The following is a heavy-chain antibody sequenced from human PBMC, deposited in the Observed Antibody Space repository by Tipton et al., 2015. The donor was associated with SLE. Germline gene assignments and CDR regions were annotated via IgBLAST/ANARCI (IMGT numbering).Heavy chain of an antibody. D-gene: IGHD7-27*01. V-gene: IGHV1-18*01. Sequence: QSGPEVKKPGASVNVSCKASGYMFNRYGITWVRQAPGQGLEWMGWVSSYNGDTKLAQKFQGRVTMTTDPSTTTAYMELRGLTSDDTAVYYCARLSWAHYYFDYWGQGALVTVSS. J-gene: IGHJ4*02. CDR2: VSSYNGDT. CDR1: GYMFNRYG. CDR3: ARLSWAHYYFDY.